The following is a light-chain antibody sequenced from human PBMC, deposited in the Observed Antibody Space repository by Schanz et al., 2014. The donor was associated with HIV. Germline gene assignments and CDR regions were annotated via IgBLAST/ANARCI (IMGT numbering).Light chain of an antibody. Sequence: EIVLTQSPGTLSLSPGERATLSCRASQSVSSNFLAWYQQKPGQAPRLVIFGTSNRATGIPDRFSGSDSGTDFTLTISSLEPEDFAVYYCQQRGNWPLTFGGGTKVEIK. CDR3: QQRGNWPLT. CDR1: QSVSSNF. J-gene: IGKJ4*01. CDR2: GTS. V-gene: IGKV3D-20*02.